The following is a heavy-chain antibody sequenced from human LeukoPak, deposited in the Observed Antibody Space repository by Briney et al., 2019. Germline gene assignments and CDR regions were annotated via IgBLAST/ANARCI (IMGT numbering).Heavy chain of an antibody. J-gene: IGHJ6*03. CDR3: AKDISYNYYMDV. Sequence: GGSLRLSCAASGFTFDDYAMHWVRQAPGKGLEWVSAISWNSGSIGYADSVKGRFTVSRDNAKNSLYLQMNSLRAEDTALYYCAKDISYNYYMDVWGKGTTVTVSS. CDR1: GFTFDDYA. V-gene: IGHV3-9*01. CDR2: ISWNSGSI.